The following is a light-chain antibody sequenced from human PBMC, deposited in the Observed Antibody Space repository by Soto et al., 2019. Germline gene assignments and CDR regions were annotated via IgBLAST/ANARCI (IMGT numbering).Light chain of an antibody. CDR1: RSVSSN. V-gene: IGKV3-15*01. J-gene: IGKJ4*01. CDR2: GAS. Sequence: RVMPKSQGTLSLSPGERATLSCRASRSVSSNLGWCQQEPRQAPSLLIYGASTRATGVPARFSGSGSGTEFTLTISTLQSEDFAVYYCQQYDNWPLLTFGGVTKVDIK. CDR3: QQYDNWPLLT.